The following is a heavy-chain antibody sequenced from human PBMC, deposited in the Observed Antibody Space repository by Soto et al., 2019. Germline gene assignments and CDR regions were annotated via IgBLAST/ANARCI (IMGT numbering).Heavy chain of an antibody. Sequence: GGSLRLSCAASGFTFSSYAMSWVRQAPGKGLEWVSAISGSGGSTYYADSVKGRFTISRDNSKNTLYLQMNSLRAEDTAVYYCARAPSGSYYYYYYYMDVWGKGTTVTVSS. V-gene: IGHV3-23*01. J-gene: IGHJ6*03. CDR1: GFTFSSYA. D-gene: IGHD1-26*01. CDR2: ISGSGGST. CDR3: ARAPSGSYYYYYYYMDV.